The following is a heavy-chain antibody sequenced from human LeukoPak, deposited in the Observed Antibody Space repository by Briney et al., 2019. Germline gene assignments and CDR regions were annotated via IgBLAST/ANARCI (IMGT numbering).Heavy chain of an antibody. CDR2: ISGSGGST. V-gene: IGHV3-23*01. CDR1: GFAFSSYG. Sequence: GGSLRLSCAASGFAFSSYGMHWVRQAPGKGLEWVSAISGSGGSTYYADSVKGRFTISRDNSKNTLYLQMNSLRAEDTAVYYCARDLSNYYDSSGYCDYWGQGTLVTVSS. CDR3: ARDLSNYYDSSGYCDY. J-gene: IGHJ4*02. D-gene: IGHD3-22*01.